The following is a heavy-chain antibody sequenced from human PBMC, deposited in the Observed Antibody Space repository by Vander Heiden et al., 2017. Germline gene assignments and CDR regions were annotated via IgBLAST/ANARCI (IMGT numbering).Heavy chain of an antibody. D-gene: IGHD6-19*01. CDR2: IKQDGSEG. V-gene: IGHV3-7*03. CDR3: ARTLLVAGIFFDY. J-gene: IGHJ4*02. CDR1: GPPFSHYW. Sequence: EVQLVESGEGLVHPGGSWRLPVPTSGPPFSHYWMSWVRQAPGKGLEWVAKIKQDGSEGHYVDSVKGRFTISRDNGKNSLYLQMNSLRAEDTAVYYCARTLLVAGIFFDYWGQGTLVTVSS.